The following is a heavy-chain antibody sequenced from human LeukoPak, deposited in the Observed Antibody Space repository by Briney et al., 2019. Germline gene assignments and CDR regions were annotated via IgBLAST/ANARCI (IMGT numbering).Heavy chain of an antibody. Sequence: GGSLRLSCAASGFTFSSYAMSWVRQAPGKGLDWVSAISGSGDSTYYADSVKGRFTISRDNSKNTLYLQVNSLRAEDTAVYYCAKSSSSPRLFDYWGQGTLVTVSS. CDR1: GFTFSSYA. CDR2: ISGSGDST. CDR3: AKSSSSPRLFDY. J-gene: IGHJ4*02. D-gene: IGHD6-6*01. V-gene: IGHV3-23*01.